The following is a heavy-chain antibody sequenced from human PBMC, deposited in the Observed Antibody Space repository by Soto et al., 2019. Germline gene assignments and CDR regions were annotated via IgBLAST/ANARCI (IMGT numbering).Heavy chain of an antibody. J-gene: IGHJ4*02. V-gene: IGHV4-59*01. CDR1: GGSISSYY. CDR2: IYYSGST. CDR3: ARLNGDYFDY. D-gene: IGHD3-10*01. Sequence: SDTLSLTCTVSGGSISSYYWSWIRQPPGKGLEWIGYIYYSGSTNYNPSLKSRVTISVDTSKNQFSLKLSSVTAADTAVYYCARLNGDYFDYLGQGTLVTVSS.